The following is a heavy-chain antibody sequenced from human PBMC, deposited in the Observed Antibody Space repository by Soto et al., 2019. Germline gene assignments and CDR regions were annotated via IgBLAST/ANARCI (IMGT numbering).Heavy chain of an antibody. D-gene: IGHD2-8*01. CDR2: IKEDGTMT. J-gene: IGHJ4*02. V-gene: IGHV3-7*05. CDR1: GFTFSSFW. CDR3: AKVSSAWYAGFFDL. Sequence: PGGSLRLSCAASGFTFSSFWMAWVRQAPGKGLEWLANIKEDGTMTYYLDSVKGRFTISRDNSMNTLYLQMNTLRAEDTAVYYCAKVSSAWYAGFFDLWGQGTLVTVSS.